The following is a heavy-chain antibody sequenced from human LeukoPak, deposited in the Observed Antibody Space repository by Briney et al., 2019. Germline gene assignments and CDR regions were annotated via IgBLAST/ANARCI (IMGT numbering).Heavy chain of an antibody. CDR1: GGSISSSSYY. J-gene: IGHJ4*02. Sequence: SETLSLTCTVSGGSISSSSYYWGWIRQPPGKGLEWIGSIYYSGSTYYNPSLKSRVTISVDTSKNQFSLKLSSVTAADTAVYYCARLGDSSGYYTYYFDYWGQGTLVTVSS. CDR3: ARLGDSSGYYTYYFDY. D-gene: IGHD3-22*01. CDR2: IYYSGST. V-gene: IGHV4-39*07.